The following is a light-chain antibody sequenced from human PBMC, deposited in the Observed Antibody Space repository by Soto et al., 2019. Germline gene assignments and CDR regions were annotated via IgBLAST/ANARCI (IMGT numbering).Light chain of an antibody. CDR2: DVN. CDR3: SSHAGGQNVV. Sequence: QSALTQPASVSGSPGQSITISCTGTSSDVGGYNYVSWYQQHPGKAPKVMIYDVNKRPSGVPDRFSGSKSGNTASLTVSGLQAEDEGDYYCSSHAGGQNVVFGGGTQLTVL. CDR1: SSDVGGYNY. V-gene: IGLV2-8*01. J-gene: IGLJ2*01.